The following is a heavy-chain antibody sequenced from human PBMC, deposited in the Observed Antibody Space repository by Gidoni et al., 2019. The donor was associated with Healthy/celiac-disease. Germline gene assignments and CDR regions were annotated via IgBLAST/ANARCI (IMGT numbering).Heavy chain of an antibody. CDR2: TNPNSGGT. D-gene: IGHD3-22*01. Sequence: QVQLVQSGAEVKKPGASVKVSCKASGYTFTGYYVHWVRQAPGEGLEWMGWTNPNSGGTSYAQKFQGRVTVTTDTSISTAYMELSRLTSDDTAVYYCARDFFDSSSYRNCFDPWGQGTLVTVSS. CDR3: ARDFFDSSSYRNCFDP. CDR1: GYTFTGYY. J-gene: IGHJ5*02. V-gene: IGHV1-2*02.